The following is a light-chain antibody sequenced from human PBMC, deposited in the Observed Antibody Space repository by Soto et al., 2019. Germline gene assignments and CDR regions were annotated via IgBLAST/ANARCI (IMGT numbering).Light chain of an antibody. J-gene: IGLJ1*01. CDR1: RSNIGAGFD. Sequence: QSVLTQPPSVSGAPGQRVTISCTGSRSNIGAGFDVQWYQQLPGTAPKLLMYGNSNRPSGVPDRFSGSKSGTSASLAITGLQAEDEADYYCQSYDNSLSGYVFGTGTKVTVL. CDR3: QSYDNSLSGYV. CDR2: GNS. V-gene: IGLV1-40*01.